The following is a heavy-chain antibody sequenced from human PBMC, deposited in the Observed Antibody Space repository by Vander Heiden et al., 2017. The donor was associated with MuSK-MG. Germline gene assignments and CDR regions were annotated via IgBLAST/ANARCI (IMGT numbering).Heavy chain of an antibody. D-gene: IGHD3-3*01. V-gene: IGHV4-34*01. CDR2: IHHRGTT. Sequence: TCAVYGGSFRGYYWSWIRQPPGKGLEWIGHIHHRGTTNYKPSLRSRVTISVDTSKNQFSLRLSSVTVADTAVYYCAREASTYYDLSNYYTSPFDSWGQGTLVTVSS. CDR1: GGSFRGYY. CDR3: AREASTYYDLSNYYTSPFDS. J-gene: IGHJ4*02.